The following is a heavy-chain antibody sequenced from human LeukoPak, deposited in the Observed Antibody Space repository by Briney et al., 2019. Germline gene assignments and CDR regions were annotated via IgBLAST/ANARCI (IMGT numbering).Heavy chain of an antibody. CDR1: GFTFSSCT. D-gene: IGHD3-9*01. CDR3: VRKYYDILTGYYYFDY. Sequence: GGSLRLSCSASGFTFSSCTMHWVRQAPGKGLEFVSAISSDGGSTDYADSVKGRFTISRDNSKNTLYLQMSSLRAEDTAVYYCVRKYYDILTGYYYFDYWGQGTLVTVSS. V-gene: IGHV3-64D*06. CDR2: ISSDGGST. J-gene: IGHJ4*02.